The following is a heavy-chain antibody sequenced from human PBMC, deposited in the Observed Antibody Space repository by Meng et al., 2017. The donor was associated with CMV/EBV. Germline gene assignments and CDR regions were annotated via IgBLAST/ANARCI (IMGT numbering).Heavy chain of an antibody. V-gene: IGHV3-11*01. CDR3: ARDRAGAAGSTGYYGMDV. CDR2: ISSSGSTI. CDR1: GFTFSDYY. D-gene: IGHD6-19*01. Sequence: GGSLRLSCAASGFTFSDYYMSWIRQAPGKGLEWVSYISSSGSTIYYADSVKGRFTISRDNAKNSLYLQMNSLRAEDTVVYYCARDRAGAAGSTGYYGMDVCGQGTTVTVSS. J-gene: IGHJ6*02.